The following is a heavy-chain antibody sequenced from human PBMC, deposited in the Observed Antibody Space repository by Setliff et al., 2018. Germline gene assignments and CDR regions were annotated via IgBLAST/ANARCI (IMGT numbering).Heavy chain of an antibody. CDR1: GGSFSTYY. Sequence: PSETLSLTCAVYGGSFSTYYWSWIRQPPGKGLEWIGSIYYSGNTNYNPSLKSRVTISIDTSKNQFSLKLSSVTAADTAVYHCARGKTFFGAFIRAFDIWGQGRMVTVSS. CDR2: IYYSGNT. J-gene: IGHJ3*02. V-gene: IGHV4-59*01. CDR3: ARGKTFFGAFIRAFDI. D-gene: IGHD3-3*01.